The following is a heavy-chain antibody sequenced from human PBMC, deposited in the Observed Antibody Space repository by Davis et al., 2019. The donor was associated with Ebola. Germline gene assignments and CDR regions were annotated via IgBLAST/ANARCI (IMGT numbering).Heavy chain of an antibody. D-gene: IGHD3-10*01. Sequence: GESLKISCAASGFTFSSYGMHWVRQAPGKGLEWVAVIWYDGSNKYYADSVKGRFTISRDNSKNTLYLQMNSLRAEDTAVYYCARDLVGAFDIWGQGTMVTVSS. CDR3: ARDLVGAFDI. J-gene: IGHJ3*02. V-gene: IGHV3-33*01. CDR1: GFTFSSYG. CDR2: IWYDGSNK.